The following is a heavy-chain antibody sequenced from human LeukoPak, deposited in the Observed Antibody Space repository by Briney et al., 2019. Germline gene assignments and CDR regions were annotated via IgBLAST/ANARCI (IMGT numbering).Heavy chain of an antibody. J-gene: IGHJ5*02. CDR1: GGTFSSYA. V-gene: IGHV1-69*01. CDR2: IIPIFGTA. Sequence: APVKVSCKASGGTFSSYAISWVRQAPGQGLEWMGGIIPIFGTANYAQKFQGRVTITADESTSTAYMELSSLRSEDTAVYYCARDLQLERGGNWFDPWGQGTLVTVSS. D-gene: IGHD1-1*01. CDR3: ARDLQLERGGNWFDP.